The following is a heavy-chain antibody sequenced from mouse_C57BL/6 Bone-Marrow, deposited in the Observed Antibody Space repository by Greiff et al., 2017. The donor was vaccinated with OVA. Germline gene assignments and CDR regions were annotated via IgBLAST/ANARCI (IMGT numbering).Heavy chain of an antibody. CDR1: GYTFTSYW. CDR3: ARGGYYAYFDV. V-gene: IGHV1-69*01. J-gene: IGHJ1*03. D-gene: IGHD2-3*01. CDR2: IDPSDSYT. Sequence: QVQLKQPGAELVMPGASVKLSCKASGYTFTSYWMHWVKQRPGQGLEWIGEIDPSDSYTNYNQKFKGKSTLTVDKSSSTAYMQLSSLTSADSAVYYCARGGYYAYFDVWGTGTTVTVSS.